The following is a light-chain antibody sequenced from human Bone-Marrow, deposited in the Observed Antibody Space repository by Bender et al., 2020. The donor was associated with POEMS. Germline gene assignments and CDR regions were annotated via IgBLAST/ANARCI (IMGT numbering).Light chain of an antibody. CDR3: SSYTNSNTWV. CDR2: DVS. Sequence: QSALTQPRSVSGSPGQSVTISCTGTSSDVGGYNYVSWYQQHPGKAPKLMIYDVSDRPSGVSYRFSGSKSGNTASLTISGLQAEDEADYYCSSYTNSNTWVFGGGTKVTVL. J-gene: IGLJ3*02. CDR1: SSDVGGYNY. V-gene: IGLV2-14*03.